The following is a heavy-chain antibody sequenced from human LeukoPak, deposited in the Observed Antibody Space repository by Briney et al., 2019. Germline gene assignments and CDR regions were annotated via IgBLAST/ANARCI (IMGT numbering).Heavy chain of an antibody. Sequence: QTGGSLRLSCAASGFTFSSYSMNWVRQAPGKWLEWLSYISSSSSTIYYADSVKGRFTISRDNAKNSLYLQMNSLRAEDTAVYYCARGDCSGGSCYLSLTTIDYWGQGTLVTVSS. CDR1: GFTFSSYS. D-gene: IGHD2-15*01. CDR2: ISSSSSTI. V-gene: IGHV3-48*01. J-gene: IGHJ4*02. CDR3: ARGDCSGGSCYLSLTTIDY.